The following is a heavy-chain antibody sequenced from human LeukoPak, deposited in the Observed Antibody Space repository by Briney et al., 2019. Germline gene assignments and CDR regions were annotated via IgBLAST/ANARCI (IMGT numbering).Heavy chain of an antibody. J-gene: IGHJ4*02. CDR2: ISAYNGNT. CDR1: GYTFTSYG. D-gene: IGHD3-3*01. V-gene: IGHV1-18*01. CDR3: ARDIVTTIFGVVTIFDY. Sequence: ASVKVSCKASGYTFTSYGISRVRQAPGQGLEWMGWISAYNGNTNYAQKLQGRVTMTTDTPTSTAYMELRSLRSDDTAVYYCARDIVTTIFGVVTIFDYWGQGTLVTVSS.